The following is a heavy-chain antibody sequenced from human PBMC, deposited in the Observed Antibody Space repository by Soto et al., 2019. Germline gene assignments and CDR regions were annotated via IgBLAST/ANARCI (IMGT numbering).Heavy chain of an antibody. D-gene: IGHD3-10*02. CDR2: IYYSGST. J-gene: IGHJ4*02. V-gene: IGHV4-31*03. CDR1: GGSISSGGYY. Sequence: PSETLSLTCTVSGGSISSGGYYWSWIRQHPGKGLEWIGYIYYSGSTYYNPSLKSRVTISVDTSKNQFSLKLSSVTAADTAVYYCARDITMLGYFDYWGQGTLVTVSS. CDR3: ARDITMLGYFDY.